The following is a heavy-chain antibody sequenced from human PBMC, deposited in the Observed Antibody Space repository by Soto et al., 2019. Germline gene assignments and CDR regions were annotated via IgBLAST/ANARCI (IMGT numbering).Heavy chain of an antibody. CDR2: INPSGDSR. V-gene: IGHV1-46*01. CDR3: ARDNRQHYGTPAASSWFHP. Sequence: QAQLVQSGAEVKKPGASVKVSCKASGFSFSDYFMHWVRQAPGQGLEWMGIINPSGDSRNYAQKLQGRVTITRDTSPSTVYMDLRSLRYEDMAVYYCARDNRQHYGTPAASSWFHPWGQGTPVTGSS. J-gene: IGHJ5*02. D-gene: IGHD2-15*01. CDR1: GFSFSDYF.